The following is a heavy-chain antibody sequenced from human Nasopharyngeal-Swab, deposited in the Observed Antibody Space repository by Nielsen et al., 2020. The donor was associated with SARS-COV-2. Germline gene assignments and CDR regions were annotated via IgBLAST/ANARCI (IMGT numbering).Heavy chain of an antibody. CDR1: GFTFSSFW. Sequence: GESLQISCAASGFTFSSFWMNWVRQAPGKGLEWVANIKQDGSEKYYVDSVKGRFTISRDNAKNSLYLQMNSLRAEDTAVYYCARDNSGGTSVGFDPWGQGTLVTVSS. CDR2: IKQDGSEK. V-gene: IGHV3-7*01. D-gene: IGHD2-15*01. J-gene: IGHJ5*02. CDR3: ARDNSGGTSVGFDP.